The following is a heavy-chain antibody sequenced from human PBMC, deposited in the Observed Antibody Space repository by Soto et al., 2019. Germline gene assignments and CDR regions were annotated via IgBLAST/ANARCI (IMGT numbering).Heavy chain of an antibody. CDR1: GFTFSSFA. D-gene: IGHD4-4*01. CDR3: ATDREMTTIRLFDY. Sequence: GGSLRLSCVASGFTFSSFAMNWVRQAPGKGLEWVSAVSASGGGTTTYYADSVKGRFTISRDNSKNTLYLQMNSLRADDTAVYYCATDREMTTIRLFDYWGQGTLVTVSS. CDR2: VSASGGGTTT. J-gene: IGHJ4*02. V-gene: IGHV3-23*01.